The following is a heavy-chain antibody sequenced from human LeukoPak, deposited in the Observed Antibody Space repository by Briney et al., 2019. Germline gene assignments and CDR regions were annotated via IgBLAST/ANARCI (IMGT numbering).Heavy chain of an antibody. CDR3: ARDRINLPIGAYCSGGSCREYYFDY. CDR1: GFTFSSYS. V-gene: IGHV3-21*01. J-gene: IGHJ4*02. Sequence: GGSLRLSCAASGFTFSSYSMNWVRQAPGKGLEWVSSISSSSSYIYYADSVKGRFTISRDNAKNSLYLQMNSLRAEDTAVYYCARDRINLPIGAYCSGGSCREYYFDYWGQGTLVTVSS. CDR2: ISSSSSYI. D-gene: IGHD2-15*01.